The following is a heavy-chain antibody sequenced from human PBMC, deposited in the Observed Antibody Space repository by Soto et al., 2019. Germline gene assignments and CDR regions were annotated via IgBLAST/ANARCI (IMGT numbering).Heavy chain of an antibody. CDR3: AARLSGYSGYDFSYFDY. D-gene: IGHD5-12*01. V-gene: IGHV4-59*01. J-gene: IGHJ4*02. Sequence: SETLSLTCTVSGGSISSYYWSWIRQPPGKGLEWIGYIYYSGSTNYNPSLKSRVTISVDTSKNQFSLKLSSVTAADTAVYYCAARLSGYSGYDFSYFDYWGQGTLVTVSS. CDR1: GGSISSYY. CDR2: IYYSGST.